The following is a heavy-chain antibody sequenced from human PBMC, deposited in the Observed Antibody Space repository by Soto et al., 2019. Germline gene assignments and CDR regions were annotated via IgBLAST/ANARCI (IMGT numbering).Heavy chain of an antibody. CDR1: GYSFTSYW. J-gene: IGHJ4*02. D-gene: IGHD5-12*01. CDR3: ARRGYSGYDYFDY. CDR2: IDPSDSYT. Sequence: PGESLKISCKGSGYSFTSYWIGWVRQMPGKGLEWMGKIDPSDSYTNYSPSFQGHVTISADKSTSTAYLQWTSLKASDTAMYYCARRGYSGYDYFDYWGQGTLVTVSS. V-gene: IGHV5-10-1*01.